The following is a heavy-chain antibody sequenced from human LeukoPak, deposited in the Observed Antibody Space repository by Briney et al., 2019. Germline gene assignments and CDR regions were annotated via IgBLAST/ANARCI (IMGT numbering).Heavy chain of an antibody. CDR2: ISWNSGSI. D-gene: IGHD3-22*01. Sequence: SLRLSCAASGFTFDDYAVHWVRQAPGKGLEWVSGISWNSGSIGYADFVKGRFTISRDNAKNSLYLQMNSLRAEDTALYYCAKASGYYYDSSAYDDYWGQGTLVTVSS. J-gene: IGHJ4*02. CDR3: AKASGYYYDSSAYDDY. CDR1: GFTFDDYA. V-gene: IGHV3-9*01.